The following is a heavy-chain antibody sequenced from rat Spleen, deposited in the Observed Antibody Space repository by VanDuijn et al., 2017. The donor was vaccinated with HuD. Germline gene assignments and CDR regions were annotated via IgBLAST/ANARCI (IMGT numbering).Heavy chain of an antibody. CDR2: ITNSGGST. V-gene: IGHV5S23*01. J-gene: IGHJ2*01. CDR3: TRDYFFSLDY. D-gene: IGHD1-6*01. CDR1: GFTFSNYF. Sequence: EVQLVESGGGLVQPGRSLKLSCAASGFTFSNYFMSWVRQAPTPGLEWVASITNSGGSTFFRDSVKGRFTISRDNAKSTLYLQMDSLRSEDTATYYCTRDYFFSLDYWGQGVMVTVSS.